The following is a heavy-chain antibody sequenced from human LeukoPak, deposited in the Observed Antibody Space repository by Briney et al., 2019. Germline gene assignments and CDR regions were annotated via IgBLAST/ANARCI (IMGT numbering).Heavy chain of an antibody. V-gene: IGHV3-23*01. CDR1: GFTFSSYA. J-gene: IGHJ4*02. CDR3: ARKGKTYSSRWYGY. CDR2: ISGSGGST. D-gene: IGHD6-13*01. Sequence: GGSLRLSCAASGFTFSSYAMSWVRQAPGKGLEWVSAISGSGGSTYYADSVKGRFTISRDNSKNTLYLQMNSLRAEDTAVYYCARKGKTYSSRWYGYWGQGTLVTVSS.